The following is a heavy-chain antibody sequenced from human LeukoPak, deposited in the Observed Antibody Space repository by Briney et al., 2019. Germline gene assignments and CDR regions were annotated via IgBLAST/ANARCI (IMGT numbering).Heavy chain of an antibody. J-gene: IGHJ4*02. V-gene: IGHV3-7*01. D-gene: IGHD1-26*01. Sequence: GGSLRLPCEVSGFSFSTYWMTWVRQAPGKGLEWVANINQHGSETYYVDSVKGRFIISRDNAKYSLFLQMDSLTGEDTAVYYCSRGGLYRYSGTSGDYWGQGTLVTVSS. CDR3: SRGGLYRYSGTSGDY. CDR2: INQHGSET. CDR1: GFSFSTYW.